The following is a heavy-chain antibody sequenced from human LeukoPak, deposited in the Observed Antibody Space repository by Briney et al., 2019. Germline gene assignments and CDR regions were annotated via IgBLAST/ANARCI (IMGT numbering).Heavy chain of an antibody. CDR2: INPNSGGT. CDR1: GYTFTDYY. CDR3: ASGFMGYDRSGYYDDAFDI. V-gene: IGHV1-2*02. J-gene: IGHJ3*02. Sequence: ASVKVSCKASGYTFTDYYMHWVRQAPGQGLEWMGWINPNSGGTNYAQKFQGRVAMTRDTSISTAYMELSRLRSDDTAVYYCASGFMGYDRSGYYDDAFDIWGQGTMVTVSS. D-gene: IGHD3-22*01.